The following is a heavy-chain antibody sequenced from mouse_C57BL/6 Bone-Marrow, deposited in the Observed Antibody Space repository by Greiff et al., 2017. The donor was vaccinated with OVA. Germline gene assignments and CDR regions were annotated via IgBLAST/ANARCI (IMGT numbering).Heavy chain of an antibody. V-gene: IGHV14-4*01. Sequence: EVKLVESGAELVRPGASVKLSCTASGFNIKDDYMHWVKQRPEQGLEWIGWIDPENGDTEYASKFQGKATITADTSSNTAYLQLSSLTSEDTAVYYCTTYYGSSAWFAYWGQGTLVTVSA. J-gene: IGHJ3*01. CDR3: TTYYGSSAWFAY. D-gene: IGHD1-1*01. CDR1: GFNIKDDY. CDR2: IDPENGDT.